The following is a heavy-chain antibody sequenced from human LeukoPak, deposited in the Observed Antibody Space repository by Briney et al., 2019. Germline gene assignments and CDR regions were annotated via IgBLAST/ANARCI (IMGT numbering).Heavy chain of an antibody. CDR1: GFTFRNFA. CDR3: AKDIELFMS. V-gene: IGHV3-23*01. CDR2: LSHGGTRT. J-gene: IGHJ5*02. D-gene: IGHD1-26*01. Sequence: GGSLRLPCAAFGFTFRNFAMSWVRQAPGKGLEWVSGLSHGGTRTFYAASVKGRFTISRDDSNSTLFLQMDNLRVEDTATYYCAKDIELFMSWGQGTLVIVSS.